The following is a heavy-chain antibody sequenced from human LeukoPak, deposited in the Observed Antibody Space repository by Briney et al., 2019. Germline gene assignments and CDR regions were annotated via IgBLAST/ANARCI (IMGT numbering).Heavy chain of an antibody. V-gene: IGHV4-59*01. J-gene: IGHJ5*02. CDR1: GGSISSYY. CDR2: IYYSGST. CDR3: ARGGGIFGVKGSNWFDP. D-gene: IGHD3-3*01. Sequence: SETLSLTCTVSGGSISSYYWSWIRQPPGKGLEWIGYIYYSGSTNYNPSLKSRVTISVDTSKNQFSLKLSSVTAADTAVYYCARGGGIFGVKGSNWFDPWGQGTLVTVSS.